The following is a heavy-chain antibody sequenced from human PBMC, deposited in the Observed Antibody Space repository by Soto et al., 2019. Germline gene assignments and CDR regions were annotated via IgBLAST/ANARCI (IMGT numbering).Heavy chain of an antibody. D-gene: IGHD3-3*01. Sequence: GGSLRLSCTASGFTFGDYAMSWFRQAPGKGLEWVGFIRSKAYGGTTEYAASVKGRFTISRDDSKSIAYLQMNSLKTEDTAVYYCTRSYYDFWSGYSAQVIPPLGMDVWGKGNPGHRL. CDR3: TRSYYDFWSGYSAQVIPPLGMDV. J-gene: IGHJ6*04. V-gene: IGHV3-49*03. CDR2: IRSKAYGGTT. CDR1: GFTFGDYA.